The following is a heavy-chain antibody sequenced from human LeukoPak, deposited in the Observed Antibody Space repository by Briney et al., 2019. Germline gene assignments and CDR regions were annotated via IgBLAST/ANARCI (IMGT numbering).Heavy chain of an antibody. Sequence: TSETLSLTSTVSGDSVTSGGYYWSWIRQPLGKVLEWIGYIYYSGSTNYNPSIKSRVTISVDTSKNQFSLKLSSVPAADTAVYYCARRVVITGVDYWGQGTLVTVSS. J-gene: IGHJ4*02. V-gene: IGHV4-61*08. CDR1: GDSVTSGGYY. CDR2: IYYSGST. D-gene: IGHD3-22*01. CDR3: ARRVVITGVDY.